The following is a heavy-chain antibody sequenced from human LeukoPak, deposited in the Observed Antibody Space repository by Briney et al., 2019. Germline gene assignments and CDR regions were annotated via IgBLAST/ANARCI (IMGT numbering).Heavy chain of an antibody. CDR1: AFTFSSYW. CDR2: IKAGGSEK. V-gene: IGHV3-7*01. J-gene: IGHJ4*02. D-gene: IGHD6-19*01. Sequence: GGSLRLSCAASAFTFSSYWMSWVRHAPGKGLEWVAHIKAGGSEKYYVDSVKGRFTISRDNNRNSLYLQMNSLRAEDTAVYYCARGRYGSGAYHFDYWGQGTLVTVSS. CDR3: ARGRYGSGAYHFDY.